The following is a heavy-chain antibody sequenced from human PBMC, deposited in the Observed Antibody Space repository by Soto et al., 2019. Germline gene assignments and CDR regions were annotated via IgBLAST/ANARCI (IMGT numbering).Heavy chain of an antibody. J-gene: IGHJ6*02. Sequence: SETLSLTCTVSGASISTSSYYWGWIRQPPGRGLEWIGSFYYTGTTYYNPSLKGRVTLSVDTSKSQFSLKLSSVTAADTAVYYCARLRRGSYYYYYYYGMDVWGQGTTVTVPS. CDR3: ARLRRGSYYYYYYYGMDV. CDR1: GASISTSSYY. D-gene: IGHD1-26*01. V-gene: IGHV4-39*01. CDR2: FYYTGTT.